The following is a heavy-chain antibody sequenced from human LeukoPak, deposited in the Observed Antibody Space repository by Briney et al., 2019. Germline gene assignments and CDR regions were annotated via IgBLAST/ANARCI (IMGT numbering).Heavy chain of an antibody. V-gene: IGHV3-23*01. CDR3: AKLPNYYDSRGEYFQH. D-gene: IGHD3-22*01. Sequence: AGGSLRLSCAASGFTFSSYAMSWVRQAPGKGLEWVSAISGSGGSTYYADSVKGRFTISRDNSKNTLYLQMNSLRAEDTAVYYCAKLPNYYDSRGEYFQHWGQGTLVTVSS. J-gene: IGHJ1*01. CDR1: GFTFSSYA. CDR2: ISGSGGST.